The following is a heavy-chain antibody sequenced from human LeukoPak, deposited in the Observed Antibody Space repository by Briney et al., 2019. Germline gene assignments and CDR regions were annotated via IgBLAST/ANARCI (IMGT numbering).Heavy chain of an antibody. D-gene: IGHD6-13*01. Sequence: ASVKVSCKVSGYTLTELSMHWVRQAPGKGLEWMGGFDPEDGETIYAQKFQGRVTMTEDTSTDTAYMELSSLRSEDTAVYYCATVAIAGGFRAGFIDYWGQGTLVTVSS. CDR1: GYTLTELS. CDR3: ATVAIAGGFRAGFIDY. V-gene: IGHV1-24*01. CDR2: FDPEDGET. J-gene: IGHJ4*02.